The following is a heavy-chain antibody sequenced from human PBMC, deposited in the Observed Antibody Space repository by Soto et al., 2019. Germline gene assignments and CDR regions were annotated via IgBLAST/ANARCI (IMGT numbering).Heavy chain of an antibody. J-gene: IGHJ4*02. D-gene: IGHD6-19*01. CDR2: IYYSGST. V-gene: IGHV4-59*01. CDR3: ASGDLAVAGTGNLDY. Sequence: TSETLSLTCTVSGGSISSYYWSWIRQPPGKGLEWIGYIYYSGSTNYNPSLKSRVTISVDTSKNQFSLKLSSVTAADTAVYYCASGDLAVAGTGNLDYWGQGTLVTVSS. CDR1: GGSISSYY.